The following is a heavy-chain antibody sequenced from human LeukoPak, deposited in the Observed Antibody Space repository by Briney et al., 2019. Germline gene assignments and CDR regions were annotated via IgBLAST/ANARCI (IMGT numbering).Heavy chain of an antibody. CDR3: ARHGHYYGSGSYYSIAMDV. V-gene: IGHV4-59*08. Sequence: SETLSLTCTVSGVSFSSYYWSWIRQPPGKGLEGSGYIHNSGSTNYNPSLKGRGTISVATSKTQFSLRLSSVTDEDTAVYYCARHGHYYGSGSYYSIAMDVWGQGTSVTVSS. J-gene: IGHJ6*02. D-gene: IGHD3-10*01. CDR1: GVSFSSYY. CDR2: IHNSGST.